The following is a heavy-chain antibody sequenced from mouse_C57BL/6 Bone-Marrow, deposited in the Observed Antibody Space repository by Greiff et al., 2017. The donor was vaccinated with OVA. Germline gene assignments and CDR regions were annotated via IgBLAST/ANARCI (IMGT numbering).Heavy chain of an antibody. CDR1: GYTFTSYG. CDR3: AKYSNYPYYYAMDY. J-gene: IGHJ4*01. CDR2: IYPRSGNT. D-gene: IGHD2-5*01. Sequence: VQLQESGAELARPGASVKLSCKASGYTFTSYGISWVKQRTGQGLEWIGEIYPRSGNTYYNEKFKGKATLTADKSSSTAYMELRSLTSEDSAVYFCAKYSNYPYYYAMDYWGQGTSVTVSS. V-gene: IGHV1-81*01.